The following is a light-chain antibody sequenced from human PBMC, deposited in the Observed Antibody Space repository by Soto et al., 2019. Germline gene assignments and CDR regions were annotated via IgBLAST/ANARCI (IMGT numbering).Light chain of an antibody. Sequence: QSALTQPASVSGSPGQSITISCTGTSSDVGGYNYVSWYQQHPGKAPKLMIYDVSNRPSGVSNRFSGSKSGNTASLTISGLQAEDEGDYYCRSYTSSTFVVFGGGNKLTVI. J-gene: IGLJ2*01. CDR3: RSYTSSTFVV. CDR2: DVS. V-gene: IGLV2-14*01. CDR1: SSDVGGYNY.